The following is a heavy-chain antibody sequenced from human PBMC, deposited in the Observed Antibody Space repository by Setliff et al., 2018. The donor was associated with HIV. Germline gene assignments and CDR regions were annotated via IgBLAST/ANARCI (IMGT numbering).Heavy chain of an antibody. CDR2: IRYDGSDK. CDR1: GFTFSSYG. CDR3: AKAQKDLMTTMIITGYYFDY. Sequence: PGGSLRLSCAASGFTFSSYGMHWVRQAPGKGLEWVAFIRYDGSDKYYADSVEGRFTISRDNSKNMLYLQMNSLRADDTAVYYCAKAQKDLMTTMIITGYYFDYWGQGTLVTVSS. V-gene: IGHV3-30*02. D-gene: IGHD4-17*01. J-gene: IGHJ4*02.